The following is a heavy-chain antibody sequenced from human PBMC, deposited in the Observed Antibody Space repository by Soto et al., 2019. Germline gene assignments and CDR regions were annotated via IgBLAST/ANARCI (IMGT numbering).Heavy chain of an antibody. V-gene: IGHV4-59*08. CDR2: IYYSGTI. CDR1: SGSINSPV. CDR3: ARAPGRGLFSSGYYSEFWFDP. D-gene: IGHD3-3*01. Sequence: PSETLSLTCTVASGSINSPVWRLIRQPPRKGLEWIGYIYYSGTIHYNPSLESRVTISVDTSKNQFSLKFSSVTAGDTGVYYCARAPGRGLFSSGYYSEFWFDPWGQGQWSSSPQ. J-gene: IGHJ5*02.